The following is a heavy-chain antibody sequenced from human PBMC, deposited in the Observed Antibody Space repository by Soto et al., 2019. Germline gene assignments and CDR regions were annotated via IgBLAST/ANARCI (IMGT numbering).Heavy chain of an antibody. CDR2: INGNGFKT. J-gene: IGHJ4*02. Sequence: GGSLRLSCAAAGFTFSDYAMIWVRQAPGKGPEWVSTINGNGFKTYYADSVKGRFTLSRDNSKNTLYLQMNSLRAEDTAVYYCAKSNDFWSGYFPFYYFDYWGQGALVTVSS. CDR3: AKSNDFWSGYFPFYYFDY. CDR1: GFTFSDYA. V-gene: IGHV3-23*01. D-gene: IGHD3-3*01.